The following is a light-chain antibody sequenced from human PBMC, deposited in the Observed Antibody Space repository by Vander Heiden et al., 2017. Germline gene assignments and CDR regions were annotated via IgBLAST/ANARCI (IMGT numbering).Light chain of an antibody. Sequence: QSALTRPPSVPGSPGRSITISCTGTSSDVGGYNYVSWYQQHPGKAPKLMIYDVSNRPSGVSNRFSGSKSGNTASLTISGLQAEDEADYYCSSYTSSSTNVFGTGTKVTVL. J-gene: IGLJ1*01. CDR1: SSDVGGYNY. CDR2: DVS. CDR3: SSYTSSSTNV. V-gene: IGLV2-14*03.